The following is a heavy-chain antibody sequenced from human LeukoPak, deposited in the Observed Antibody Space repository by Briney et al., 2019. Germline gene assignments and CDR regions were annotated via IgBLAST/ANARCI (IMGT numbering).Heavy chain of an antibody. Sequence: SVKVSCKASGGTFSSYAISWVRQAPGQGLEWMGGIIPIFDTANYAQKFQGRVTITADESTSTAYMELSSLRSEDTAVYYCARGPTQELHFDYWGQGTLVTVSS. J-gene: IGHJ4*02. CDR1: GGTFSSYA. CDR2: IIPIFDTA. CDR3: ARGPTQELHFDY. V-gene: IGHV1-69*13. D-gene: IGHD1-26*01.